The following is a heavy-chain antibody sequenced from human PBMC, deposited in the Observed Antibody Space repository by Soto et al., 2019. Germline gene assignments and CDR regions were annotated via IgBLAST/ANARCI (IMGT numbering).Heavy chain of an antibody. Sequence: PSETLSLTCTVSGGSISSNYWTWIRQPPGKGLEWIGYVYYSGSTYYNPSHKSRVTISVDTSKNQFSLKLSSVTAADTAVYYCAREIVGLPGTTVYLDYWGQGTLVTVSS. J-gene: IGHJ4*02. V-gene: IGHV4-59*12. CDR3: AREIVGLPGTTVYLDY. CDR1: GGSISSNY. D-gene: IGHD1-7*01. CDR2: VYYSGST.